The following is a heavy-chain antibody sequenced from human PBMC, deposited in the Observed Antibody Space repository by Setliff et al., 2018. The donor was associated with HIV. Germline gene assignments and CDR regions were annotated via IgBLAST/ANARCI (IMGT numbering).Heavy chain of an antibody. CDR3: VRGVTRDISGYYRDEYFQH. CDR1: GYTFTTYY. Sequence: GASVKVSCKASGYTFTTYYVHWVRQAPGQGLEWMGISNPSGGSASYARQFQGRVTMTRDTSTSTVYMELSSLRSEDTAVYYCVRGVTRDISGYYRDEYFQHWGQGTPVTVSS. D-gene: IGHD3-22*01. CDR2: SNPSGGSA. J-gene: IGHJ1*01. V-gene: IGHV1-46*01.